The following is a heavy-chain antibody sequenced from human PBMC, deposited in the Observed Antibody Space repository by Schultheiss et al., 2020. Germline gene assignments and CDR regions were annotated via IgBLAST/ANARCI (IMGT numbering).Heavy chain of an antibody. CDR1: GGSISSSSYY. CDR3: ARGSGSFQNWFDP. D-gene: IGHD1-26*01. J-gene: IGHJ5*02. Sequence: SETLSLTCTVSGGSISSSSYYWGWIRQPPGKGLEWIGSIYYSGSTYYNPSLKSRVTISVDKSKNQFSLKLSSVTAADTAVYYCARGSGSFQNWFDPWGQGTLVTVSS. V-gene: IGHV4-39*07. CDR2: IYYSGST.